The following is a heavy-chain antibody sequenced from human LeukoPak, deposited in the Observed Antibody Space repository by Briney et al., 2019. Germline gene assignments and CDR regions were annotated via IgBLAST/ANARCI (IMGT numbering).Heavy chain of an antibody. D-gene: IGHD3-10*01. CDR1: GFTVSSNY. J-gene: IGHJ5*02. CDR3: ARVNGAYGSGNYFNWFDP. CDR2: IYSGGST. Sequence: PGGSLRLSCAASGFTVSSNYMSWVRQAPGKGLEWVSVIYSGGSTYYADSVKGRFTISRDNSKNTLYLQMNSLRAEDTAVYYCARVNGAYGSGNYFNWFDPWGQGTLVTVSS. V-gene: IGHV3-53*01.